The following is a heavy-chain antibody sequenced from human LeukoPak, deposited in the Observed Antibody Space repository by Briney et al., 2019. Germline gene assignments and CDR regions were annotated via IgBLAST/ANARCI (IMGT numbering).Heavy chain of an antibody. CDR2: SRNRANSYTT. V-gene: IGHV3-72*01. D-gene: IGHD5-12*01. J-gene: IGHJ4*02. CDR1: GFTFSSYA. Sequence: GRSLRLSCAASGFTFSSYAMHWVRQAPGKGLEWVGRSRNRANSYTTEYAASVKGRFTISRDDSKNSLYLQMNSLKAEDTAVYYCAGQYSGTKRSFDYWGQGTLVTVSS. CDR3: AGQYSGTKRSFDY.